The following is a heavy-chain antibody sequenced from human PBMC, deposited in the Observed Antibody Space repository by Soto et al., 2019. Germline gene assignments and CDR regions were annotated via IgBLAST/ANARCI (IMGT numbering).Heavy chain of an antibody. CDR3: ARASFSCSGGSCHFDY. CDR1: GFTFSDYY. D-gene: IGHD2-15*01. V-gene: IGHV3-11*01. J-gene: IGHJ4*02. Sequence: GGSLRLSCAASGFTFSDYYMSWIRQAPGKGLEWVSYISSSGSTIYYADSVKGRFTISRDNAKNSLYLQMNSLRAEDTAVYYCARASFSCSGGSCHFDYWGQGTLVTVSS. CDR2: ISSSGSTI.